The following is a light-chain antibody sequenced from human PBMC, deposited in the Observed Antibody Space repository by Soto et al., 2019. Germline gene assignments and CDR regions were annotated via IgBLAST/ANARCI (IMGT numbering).Light chain of an antibody. J-gene: IGKJ1*01. Sequence: DIPMTQSPSTLSASVEDRVTITCRASQSIGDLLAWYQQKPGEAPKLLIYKASYLESGVPSRFSGSGSGTEFTLTISRLQPDDLATYYCQHYSAFSVTFGQGTKVEIK. CDR2: KAS. CDR3: QHYSAFSVT. V-gene: IGKV1-5*03. CDR1: QSIGDL.